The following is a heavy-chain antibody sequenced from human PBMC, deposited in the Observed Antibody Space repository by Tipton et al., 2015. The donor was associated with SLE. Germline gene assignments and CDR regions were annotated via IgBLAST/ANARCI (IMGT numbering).Heavy chain of an antibody. D-gene: IGHD3-3*01. CDR2: IDYSGDT. V-gene: IGHV4-39*02. CDR3: ARVSYDFWSGHCDY. J-gene: IGHJ4*02. Sequence: TLSLTCSVSGDSISRSGYYWGWIRQPPGKGLEWIGSIDYSGDTHYNPSLKSRVTMSVDTSNNLFSLKLSSVTAADTAMYYCARVSYDFWSGHCDYWGRGTLVTVSS. CDR1: GDSISRSGYY.